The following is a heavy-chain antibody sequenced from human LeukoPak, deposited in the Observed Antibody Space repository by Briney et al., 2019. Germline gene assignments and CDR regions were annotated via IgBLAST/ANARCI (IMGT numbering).Heavy chain of an antibody. CDR3: ARGGGRYYYDSSGYGDY. V-gene: IGHV1-18*01. CDR2: ISAYNGNT. J-gene: IGHJ4*02. CDR1: GYTFTSYG. Sequence: ASVKVSCKASGYTFTSYGITWVRQAPGQGLEWMGWISAYNGNTNYAQKLQGRVTMTTDTSTSTAYMELRSLRSDDTAVYYCARGGGRYYYDSSGYGDYWGQGTLVTVSS. D-gene: IGHD3-22*01.